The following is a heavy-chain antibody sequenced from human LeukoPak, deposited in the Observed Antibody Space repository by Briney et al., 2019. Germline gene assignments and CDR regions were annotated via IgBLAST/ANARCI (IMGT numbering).Heavy chain of an antibody. CDR2: ISGSGGST. V-gene: IGHV3-23*01. CDR1: GFTFSSYG. CDR3: AKRPYDYGDYSIDY. D-gene: IGHD4-17*01. J-gene: IGHJ4*02. Sequence: GGSLRLPCAASGFTFSSYGMSWVRQAPGKGLEWVSAISGSGGSTYYADSVKGRFTISRDNSKNTLYLQMNSLRAEDTAVYYCAKRPYDYGDYSIDYWGQGTLVTVSS.